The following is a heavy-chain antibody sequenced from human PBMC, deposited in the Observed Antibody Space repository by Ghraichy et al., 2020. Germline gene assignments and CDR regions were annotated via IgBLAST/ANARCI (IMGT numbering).Heavy chain of an antibody. CDR3: ARGDYYYYYGVDV. D-gene: IGHD1-26*01. CDR1: GFSFSDYS. V-gene: IGHV3-48*01. Sequence: GESLNISCAASGFSFSDYSMHWVRQAPGKGLEWVSYISSSSRTIYYADSVKGRFTISRDNAKNSLFLQMNSLRAEDTAVYYCARGDYYYYYGVDVWGQGTTVTVSS. J-gene: IGHJ6*02. CDR2: ISSSSRTI.